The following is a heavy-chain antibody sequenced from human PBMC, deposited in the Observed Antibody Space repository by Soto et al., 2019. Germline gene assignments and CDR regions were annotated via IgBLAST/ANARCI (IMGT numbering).Heavy chain of an antibody. CDR1: GGTFSIYT. Sequence: SVKGSCKASGGTFSIYTISWVRQAPGQGLEWMGRIIPILGIANYAQKFQGRVTITADKSTSTAYMELSSLRSEDTAVYYCARRRDQYGSGSYYNNQSNWFDPWGQGTLVTVSS. J-gene: IGHJ5*02. D-gene: IGHD3-10*01. CDR3: ARRRDQYGSGSYYNNQSNWFDP. V-gene: IGHV1-69*02. CDR2: IIPILGIA.